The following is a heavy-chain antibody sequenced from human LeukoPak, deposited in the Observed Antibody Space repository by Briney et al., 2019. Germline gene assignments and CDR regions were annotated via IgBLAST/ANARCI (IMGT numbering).Heavy chain of an antibody. J-gene: IGHJ4*02. D-gene: IGHD2-2*01. CDR1: GFTFSSYA. CDR2: ISGSGGST. V-gene: IGHV3-23*01. Sequence: QAGGSLRLSCAASGFTFSSYAMSWVRQAPGKGLEWVSAISGSGGSTYYADSVKGRFTIYRDNSKNTLYLQMNSLRAEDTAVYYCAKDRHCSSTSCLPFDYWGQGTLVTVSS. CDR3: AKDRHCSSTSCLPFDY.